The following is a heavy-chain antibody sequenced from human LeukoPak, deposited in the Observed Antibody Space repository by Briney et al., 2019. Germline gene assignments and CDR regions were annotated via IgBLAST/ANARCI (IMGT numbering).Heavy chain of an antibody. Sequence: GGSLRLSCAASGFIFSSYAMTWVRQAPGRGLEWVSGISGSGGNTNYADSVKGRFSISRDNSKNTLFLQMNSLRAEDTAVYYCAKEKTLGINGIVDYWGQGTLVTVSS. J-gene: IGHJ4*02. V-gene: IGHV3-23*01. D-gene: IGHD7-27*01. CDR3: AKEKTLGINGIVDY. CDR1: GFIFSSYA. CDR2: ISGSGGNT.